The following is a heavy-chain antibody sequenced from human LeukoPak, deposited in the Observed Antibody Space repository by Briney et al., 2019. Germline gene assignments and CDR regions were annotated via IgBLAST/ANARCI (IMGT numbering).Heavy chain of an antibody. D-gene: IGHD1-20*01. V-gene: IGHV1-69*05. J-gene: IGHJ4*02. CDR1: GGTFSSYA. Sequence: ASVKVSCKASGGTFSSYAISWVRQAPGQGLEWMGGIIPIFGTANYAQKLQGRVTITTDESTSTAYMELSSLRSEDTAVYYCASGMTGTRDYYFDYWGQGTLVTVSS. CDR2: IIPIFGTA. CDR3: ASGMTGTRDYYFDY.